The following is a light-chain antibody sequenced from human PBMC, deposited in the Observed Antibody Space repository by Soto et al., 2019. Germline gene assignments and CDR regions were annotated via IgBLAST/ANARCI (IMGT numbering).Light chain of an antibody. J-gene: IGLJ2*01. CDR3: QSYDSSNSVV. CDR2: EDN. V-gene: IGLV6-57*04. Sequence: NFMLTQPHSVSESPGKTVTISCTRSSGSIASNYVQWYQQRPGSAPTTVIYEDNQRPSGVPDRFSGSIDSSSNSVSLTISGLKTEDEADYYCQSYDSSNSVVFGGGTTLTVL. CDR1: SGSIASNY.